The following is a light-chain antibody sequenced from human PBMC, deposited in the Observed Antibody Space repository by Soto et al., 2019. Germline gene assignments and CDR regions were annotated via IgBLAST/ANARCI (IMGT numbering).Light chain of an antibody. Sequence: QSALTQPASVSGSPGQSITISCTGTSSDIDGYNYVSWYQQHPGKAPKLIIYDVSNRPSGISNRFSASKSGNTATLTISGLQTEDEADFYCASYTSKSTLVFGSGTKLTVL. CDR2: DVS. J-gene: IGLJ1*01. CDR1: SSDIDGYNY. CDR3: ASYTSKSTLV. V-gene: IGLV2-14*03.